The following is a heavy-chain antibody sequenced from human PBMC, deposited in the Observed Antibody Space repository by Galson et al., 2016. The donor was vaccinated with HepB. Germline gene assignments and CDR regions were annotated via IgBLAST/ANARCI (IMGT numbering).Heavy chain of an antibody. CDR1: GFTFSTYA. V-gene: IGHV3-23*01. D-gene: IGHD6-19*01. CDR3: TFESTQSSMAGNY. Sequence: SLRLSCAASGFTFSTYAMHWVRQAPGKGLEWVSAISGSGSNTYYADSVKGRFAISRDTSKNTLYLQMNSLRAEDAAVYYCTFESTQSSMAGNYWGQGTLVTVSS. J-gene: IGHJ4*02. CDR2: ISGSGSNT.